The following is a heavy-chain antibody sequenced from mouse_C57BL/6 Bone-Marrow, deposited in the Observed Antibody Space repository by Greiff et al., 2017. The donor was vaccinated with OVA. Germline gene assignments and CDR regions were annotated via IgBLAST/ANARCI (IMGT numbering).Heavy chain of an antibody. V-gene: IGHV1-82*01. CDR3: ARGSQATCDY. J-gene: IGHJ2*01. D-gene: IGHD3-2*02. CDR1: GYAFSSSW. Sequence: QVRLKESGPELVKPGASMKISCKASGYAFSSSWMNWVKQRPGKGLEWIGRIYPGDGDTNYNGKFKGKATLTADKSSSTAYMQLSSLTSEDSAVYFCARGSQATCDYWGQGTTLTVSS. CDR2: IYPGDGDT.